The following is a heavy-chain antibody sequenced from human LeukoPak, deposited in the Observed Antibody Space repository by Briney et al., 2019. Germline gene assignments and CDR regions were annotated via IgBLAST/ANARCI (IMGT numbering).Heavy chain of an antibody. V-gene: IGHV3-23*01. CDR2: ISGSGGST. D-gene: IGHD2-2*01. Sequence: GGSLRLTCAASGFTFSSYDISWFRQAPGKGLEEFLGISGSGGSTYYAASVKGRFTISRDNSKNTLYLQMNSLRAEDTAVYYCAKYMPGSRSPNPAEFSWFDPWGQGTLVTVSS. CDR3: AKYMPGSRSPNPAEFSWFDP. J-gene: IGHJ5*02. CDR1: GFTFSSYD.